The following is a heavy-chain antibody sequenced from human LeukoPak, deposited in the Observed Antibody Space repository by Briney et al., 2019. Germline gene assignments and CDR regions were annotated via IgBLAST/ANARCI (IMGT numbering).Heavy chain of an antibody. CDR2: ISGSGSAI. D-gene: IGHD1-26*01. Sequence: GGSLRLSCAASGFTFSSYEMNWVRQAPGKGREWVSYISGSGSAIYYADSVKGRFTISRDNAKNSLYLQMNSLRAADTAVYYCARPRVGATGWFDPWGQGTLVTVSS. J-gene: IGHJ5*02. V-gene: IGHV3-48*03. CDR1: GFTFSSYE. CDR3: ARPRVGATGWFDP.